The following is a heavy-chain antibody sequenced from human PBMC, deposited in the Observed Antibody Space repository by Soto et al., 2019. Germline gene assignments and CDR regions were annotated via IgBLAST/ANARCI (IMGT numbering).Heavy chain of an antibody. D-gene: IGHD2-2*01. CDR3: AKSFAPCDAPSCYVSFDV. Sequence: AGGSLRLSCAASGFTFSSHGMTWVRQAPGEGLEWVSSIHAGGTTTYSADSVKGRFTISRDNSKSTLYLQMNSLRAEDTAVYYCAKSFAPCDAPSCYVSFDVWGQGTLVTVSS. CDR1: GFTFSSHG. J-gene: IGHJ4*02. V-gene: IGHV3-23*01. CDR2: IHAGGTTT.